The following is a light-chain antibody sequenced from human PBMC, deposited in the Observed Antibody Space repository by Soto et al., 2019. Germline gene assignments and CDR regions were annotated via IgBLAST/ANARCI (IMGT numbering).Light chain of an antibody. CDR1: QSISRK. Sequence: DIQMTQSPSSLSAPVGDRITITCRASQSISRKLNWYQQRPGKAPKLLIYAASSLQSAVPSRFSGSGSGTGFTLTISSLQPEDFATYYCQQSFRRWTFGQGTKVDIK. J-gene: IGKJ1*01. CDR3: QQSFRRWT. V-gene: IGKV1-39*01. CDR2: AAS.